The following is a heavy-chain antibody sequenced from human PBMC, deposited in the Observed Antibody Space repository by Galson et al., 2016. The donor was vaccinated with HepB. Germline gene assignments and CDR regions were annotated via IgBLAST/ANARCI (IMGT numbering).Heavy chain of an antibody. D-gene: IGHD3-10*01. V-gene: IGHV3-48*04. CDR2: ISSSSSTI. Sequence: SLRLSCAASGFIFSTYSMNWVRQAPGKGLEWVSYISSSSSTIYYADSVKGRFTISRDSAKDSLYLQMNSLRAEDTAVYYCARDGSGGMHYYYYGMDVWGQGTTVAVSS. CDR3: ARDGSGGMHYYYYGMDV. J-gene: IGHJ6*02. CDR1: GFIFSTYS.